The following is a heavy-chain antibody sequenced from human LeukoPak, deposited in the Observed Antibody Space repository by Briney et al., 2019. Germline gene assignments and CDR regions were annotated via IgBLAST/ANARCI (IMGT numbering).Heavy chain of an antibody. CDR2: ITDSGDDT. CDR1: GFTFSNYA. D-gene: IGHD2-15*01. CDR3: ANRAVSGVKSLFDY. J-gene: IGHJ4*02. Sequence: GGSLRLSCAVSGFTFSNYAMSWVRQAPGKGLEWVSTITDSGDDTYYADSVKGRFTISRDNSKNTLYLQMNSLRAEDTAVYCCANRAVSGVKSLFDYWGQGTLVTVSS. V-gene: IGHV3-23*01.